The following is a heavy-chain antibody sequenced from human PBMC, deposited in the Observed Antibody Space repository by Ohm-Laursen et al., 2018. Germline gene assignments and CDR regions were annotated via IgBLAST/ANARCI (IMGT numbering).Heavy chain of an antibody. Sequence: ASVKVSCKASGFTFTSSAMQWVRQARGQRLEWIGWIVVGSGNTNYAQKFQERVTITRDMSTSTAYMELSSLRSEDTAVYYCAAVNRRGYGYGYWGQGTLVTVSS. D-gene: IGHD5-18*01. CDR3: AAVNRRGYGYGY. CDR1: GFTFTSSA. V-gene: IGHV1-58*02. J-gene: IGHJ4*02. CDR2: IVVGSGNT.